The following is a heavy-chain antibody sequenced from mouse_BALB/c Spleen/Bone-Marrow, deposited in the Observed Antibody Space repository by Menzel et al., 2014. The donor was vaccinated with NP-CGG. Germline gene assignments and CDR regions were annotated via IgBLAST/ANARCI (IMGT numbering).Heavy chain of an antibody. V-gene: IGHV1-53*01. D-gene: IGHD3-3*01. Sequence: VKLQESGTELVKPGASVKLSCKASEYTFTSYYMFWVKQRPGQGLEWIGEINPSNGGTVFNEKFKSKVTLTVDKSSSTAYIQLSGLTSEDSAVYYCIRSAGTGFAYWGQGTLVTVS. CDR2: INPSNGGT. J-gene: IGHJ3*01. CDR3: IRSAGTGFAY. CDR1: EYTFTSYY.